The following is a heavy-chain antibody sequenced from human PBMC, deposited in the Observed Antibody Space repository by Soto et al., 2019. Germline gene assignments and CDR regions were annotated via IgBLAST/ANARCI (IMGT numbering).Heavy chain of an antibody. CDR2: ISSGGSTI. J-gene: IGHJ4*02. CDR1: GFTFSSYE. V-gene: IGHV3-48*03. Sequence: GGSLRLSCAASGFTFSSYEMNWVRQAPGKGLEWVSYISSGGSTIYYADSVKGRFTVSRDNAKNSLYLQMNSLRAEDTAVYYCARVVFGVVIKPAFDYWGQGTLVTVSS. D-gene: IGHD3-3*01. CDR3: ARVVFGVVIKPAFDY.